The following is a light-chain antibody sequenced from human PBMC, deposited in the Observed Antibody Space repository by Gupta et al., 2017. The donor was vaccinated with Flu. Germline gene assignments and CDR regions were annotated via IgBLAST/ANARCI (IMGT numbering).Light chain of an antibody. Sequence: GQTARITCSGDALPKKYAYWYQQKSGQAPVLIIYEDRKRPSGIPERFSGSSSGTRATLTISGAQVEDEADYYCYSTDTRGNHRVFGGGTNRTVL. CDR2: EDR. CDR3: YSTDTRGNHRV. CDR1: ALPKKY. J-gene: IGLJ3*02. V-gene: IGLV3-10*01.